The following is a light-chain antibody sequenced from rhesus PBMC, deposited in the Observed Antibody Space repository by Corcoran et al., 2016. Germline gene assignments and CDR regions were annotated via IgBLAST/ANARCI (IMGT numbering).Light chain of an antibody. CDR1: QGINNY. V-gene: IGKV1-66*01. CDR3: QQYNNSPLT. CDR2: YAS. Sequence: DIQMTQSPSSLSASVGDRVTITCRASQGINNYLSWYQQKPGKPPKPLFSYASSLETGVPSRFSGSRSGTDYTLTISSLQPEDIATYYCQQYNNSPLTFGGGTKVELK. J-gene: IGKJ4*01.